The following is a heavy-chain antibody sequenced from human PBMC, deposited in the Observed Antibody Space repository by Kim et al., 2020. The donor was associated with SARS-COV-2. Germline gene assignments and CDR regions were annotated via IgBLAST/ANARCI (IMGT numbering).Heavy chain of an antibody. J-gene: IGHJ4*02. CDR2: LYSSGTT. Sequence: GGSLRLSCAASGLTVSSNYMTWVRQSPGKGLECVSVLYSSGTTYYADSVKGRFTISRDKSKNTLYLQMNSLRVEDTAMYYCARGRGGYSGYEELDYWGQGTLVTVSS. CDR1: GLTVSSNY. V-gene: IGHV3-53*01. D-gene: IGHD5-12*01. CDR3: ARGRGGYSGYEELDY.